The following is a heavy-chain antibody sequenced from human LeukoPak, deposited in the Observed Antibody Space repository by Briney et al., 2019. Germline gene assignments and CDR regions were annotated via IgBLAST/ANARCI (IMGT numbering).Heavy chain of an antibody. Sequence: GGSLRLSCAASGFTFSRYSMHWVRQAPGKGLEYVSAISNNGGSTYYAKSVKGRFTISRDNSKNTLYLQMGSLRAEDMAVYYCARTSIAAREADYWGQGTLVAVSS. D-gene: IGHD6-6*01. CDR3: ARTSIAAREADY. V-gene: IGHV3-64*01. J-gene: IGHJ4*02. CDR2: ISNNGGST. CDR1: GFTFSRYS.